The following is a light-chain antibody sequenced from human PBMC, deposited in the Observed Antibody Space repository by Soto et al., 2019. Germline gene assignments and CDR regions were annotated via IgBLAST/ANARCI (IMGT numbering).Light chain of an antibody. Sequence: DIQMTQSPSSLSASVGDRVTITCRASQSVSNYLHWYRQKPGKAPNILIYDASSLQSGVPSRSSGSGSGTDFTLTISSLQHEDFATYYCQQSYYNPTFGQGTKVDIK. J-gene: IGKJ1*01. CDR2: DAS. CDR1: QSVSNY. CDR3: QQSYYNPT. V-gene: IGKV1-39*01.